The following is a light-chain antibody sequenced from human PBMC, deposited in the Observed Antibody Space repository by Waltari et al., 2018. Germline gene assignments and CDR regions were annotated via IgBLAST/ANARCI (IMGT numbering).Light chain of an antibody. Sequence: DIQMTQSPSTLSASVGDRVTITCRASQSIGSSLVWYQQKPGKAPKVVIYEASSVESGVPSRVGGSGSGTEFTLTISSLQPDDFATYYCQQCNSYLLTFGGGTKVEIK. V-gene: IGKV1-5*03. J-gene: IGKJ4*01. CDR3: QQCNSYLLT. CDR1: QSIGSS. CDR2: EAS.